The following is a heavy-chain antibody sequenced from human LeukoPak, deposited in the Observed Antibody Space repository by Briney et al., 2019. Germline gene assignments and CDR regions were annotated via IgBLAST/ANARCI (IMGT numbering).Heavy chain of an antibody. CDR1: GFTFSSYE. J-gene: IGHJ4*02. CDR2: INHSGST. V-gene: IGHV4-34*01. CDR3: ARGRQF. Sequence: GSLRLSCAASGFTFSSYEMNWVRQPPGKGLEWIGEINHSGSTNYNPSLKSRVTISVDTSKNQFSLKLSSVTAADTAVYYCARGRQFWGQGTLVTVSS.